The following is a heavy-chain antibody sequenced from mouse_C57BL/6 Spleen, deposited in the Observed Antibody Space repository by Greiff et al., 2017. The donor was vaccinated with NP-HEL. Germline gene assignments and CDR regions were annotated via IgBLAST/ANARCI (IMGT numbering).Heavy chain of an antibody. CDR3: ARKALYGNYDAMDY. CDR2: IWSGGST. CDR1: GFSLTSYG. J-gene: IGHJ4*01. Sequence: VKVVESGPGLVQPSQSLSITCTVSGFSLTSYGVHWVRQSPGKGLEWLGVIWSGGSTDYNAAFISRLSISKDNSKSQVFFKMNSLQADDTAIYYCARKALYGNYDAMDYWGQGTSVTVSS. V-gene: IGHV2-2*01. D-gene: IGHD2-1*01.